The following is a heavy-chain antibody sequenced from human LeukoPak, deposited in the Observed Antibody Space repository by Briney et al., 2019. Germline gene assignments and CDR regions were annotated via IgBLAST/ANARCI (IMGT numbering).Heavy chain of an antibody. CDR3: AGSPIAVAGPFDH. D-gene: IGHD6-19*01. Sequence: PSETLSLTCTVSGGSISSSSYYWGWICQPPGKGLEWIGSIYYSGSTYYNPSLKSRVTISVDTSKNQFSLKLSSVTAADTAVYYCAGSPIAVAGPFDHWGQGTLVTVSS. J-gene: IGHJ4*02. V-gene: IGHV4-39*01. CDR2: IYYSGST. CDR1: GGSISSSSYY.